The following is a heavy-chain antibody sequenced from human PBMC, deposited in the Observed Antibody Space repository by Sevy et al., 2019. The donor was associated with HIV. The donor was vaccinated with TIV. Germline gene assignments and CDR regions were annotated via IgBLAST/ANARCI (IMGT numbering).Heavy chain of an antibody. V-gene: IGHV1-8*02. CDR2: LSPKRGST. CDR1: GDTFNTFD. D-gene: IGHD3-3*01. CDR3: ARGGSGDVWNYGYRYYRMDV. J-gene: IGHJ6*02. Sequence: ASVKVSCKASGDTFNTFDINWVRQAPGQGLEWMGWLSPKRGSTGFAQKFQGRLTMTRDTSINTAYMELSSLTSEDTAVYYCARGGSGDVWNYGYRYYRMDVWGQGTTVTVSS.